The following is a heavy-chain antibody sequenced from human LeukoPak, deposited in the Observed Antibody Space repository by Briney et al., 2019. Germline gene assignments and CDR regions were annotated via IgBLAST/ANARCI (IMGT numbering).Heavy chain of an antibody. CDR2: ISAYNGNT. CDR1: GYTFTSYG. CDR3: ARDASYCSSTSCYGDDAFDI. Sequence: ASVKVSCKASGYTFTSYGISWVRQAPGQGLGWMGWISAYNGNTNYAQKLQGRVTMTTDTSTSTAYMELRSLRSDDTAVYYCARDASYCSSTSCYGDDAFDIWGQGTMVTVSS. J-gene: IGHJ3*02. D-gene: IGHD2-2*01. V-gene: IGHV1-18*01.